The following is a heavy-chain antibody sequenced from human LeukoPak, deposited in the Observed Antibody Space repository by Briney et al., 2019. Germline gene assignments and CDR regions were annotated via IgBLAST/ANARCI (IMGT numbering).Heavy chain of an antibody. CDR2: IRYDGSNK. J-gene: IGHJ4*02. D-gene: IGHD3-3*01. Sequence: GGSLRLSCAASGFTFSSYGMHWVRQAPGKGLEWVVFIRYDGSNKYYADSVKGRFTISRDNSKNTLYLQMNSLRAEDTAVYYCAKDLPMYYDFWSGLFDYWGQGTLVTVSS. V-gene: IGHV3-30*02. CDR3: AKDLPMYYDFWSGLFDY. CDR1: GFTFSSYG.